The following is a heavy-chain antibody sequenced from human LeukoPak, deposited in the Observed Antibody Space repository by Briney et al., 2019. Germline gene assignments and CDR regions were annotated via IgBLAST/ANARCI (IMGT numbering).Heavy chain of an antibody. D-gene: IGHD6-19*01. J-gene: IGHJ4*02. CDR1: GYTFTSYD. CDR2: MNPNSGNT. Sequence: ASVKVSCKASGYTFTSYDINWVRQATGQGLEWMGWMNPNSGNTGYAQKFQGRVTMTRDTSISTAYMELSRLRSDDTAVYYCARDPNSSGWYEDWGQGTLVTVSS. V-gene: IGHV1-8*01. CDR3: ARDPNSSGWYED.